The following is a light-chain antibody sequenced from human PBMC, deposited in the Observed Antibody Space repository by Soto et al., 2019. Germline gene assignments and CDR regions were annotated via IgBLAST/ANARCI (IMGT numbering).Light chain of an antibody. CDR2: GAS. J-gene: IGKJ5*01. Sequence: ELALTQTPGTLCLSQGARATLSCRASQSVSNNYLAWYQQTNGQAPRIFIYGASNRATGIPGRFSVTVSGTVLSITVSRLETEDGKVYYGQQYGDSTITFGQGTRLEIK. CDR1: QSVSNNY. CDR3: QQYGDSTIT. V-gene: IGKV3-20*01.